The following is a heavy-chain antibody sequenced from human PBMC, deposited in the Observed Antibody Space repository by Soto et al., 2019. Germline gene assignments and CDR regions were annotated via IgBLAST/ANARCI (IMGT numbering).Heavy chain of an antibody. CDR2: VSGSGDNT. V-gene: IGHV3-23*01. D-gene: IGHD6-19*01. CDR3: AKRTFIAVAGTLDY. CDR1: GFTFSSYA. Sequence: SGGSLRLSCVASGFTFSSYAMSWVRRAPGKGLEWVSAVSGSGDNTYYADSVKGRFTISRDNSKNTLYLQMSSLRAEDTALYYCAKRTFIAVAGTLDYWGQGTLVTVSS. J-gene: IGHJ4*02.